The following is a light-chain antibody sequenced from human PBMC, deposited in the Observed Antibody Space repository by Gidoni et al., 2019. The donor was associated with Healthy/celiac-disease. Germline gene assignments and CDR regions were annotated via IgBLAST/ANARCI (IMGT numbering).Light chain of an antibody. Sequence: DIQMTQSPSTLSASVGDRVTITCRAGQSISSWLAWYQQKPGKAPKLLIYKASSLESGVPSRFSGSGSGTEFTLTIISLQSDDFATYYCQQYNSYSGSFGQGTKLEIK. V-gene: IGKV1-5*03. CDR2: KAS. CDR3: QQYNSYSGS. CDR1: QSISSW. J-gene: IGKJ2*04.